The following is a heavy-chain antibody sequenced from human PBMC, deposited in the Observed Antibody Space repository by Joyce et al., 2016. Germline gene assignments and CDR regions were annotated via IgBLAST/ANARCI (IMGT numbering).Heavy chain of an antibody. Sequence: QVQLQESGPGLVKPSGTLSLTCAVSGGSISSAHWWSWVRQPPGKGLEWIGEIYLGGSTTYNPSLMSRVTISVDKSKNQRSLKMNSVTAADTAMYYCARNGAYSQDSWGQGTLVTVSS. D-gene: IGHD5-12*01. V-gene: IGHV4-4*02. CDR3: ARNGAYSQDS. CDR2: IYLGGST. CDR1: GGSISSAHW. J-gene: IGHJ5*01.